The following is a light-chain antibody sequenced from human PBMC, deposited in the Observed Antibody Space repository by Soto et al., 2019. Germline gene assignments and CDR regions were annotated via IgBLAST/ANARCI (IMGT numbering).Light chain of an antibody. Sequence: QSVLTQPASVSGSPGQSITISCTGTSSDVGAYNYVSWYQHHPGKAPKLMIYEVSNRPSGLSDRFSGSKSGNTASLTISGLQAEDEADYYCCSYTVSTTFVFGSGTKLTVL. CDR1: SSDVGAYNY. V-gene: IGLV2-14*01. CDR2: EVS. J-gene: IGLJ1*01. CDR3: CSYTVSTTFV.